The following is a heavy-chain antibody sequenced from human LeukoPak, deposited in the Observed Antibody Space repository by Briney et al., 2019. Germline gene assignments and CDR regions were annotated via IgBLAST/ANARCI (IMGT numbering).Heavy chain of an antibody. J-gene: IGHJ4*02. CDR2: IKQDGIEK. CDR3: GGGWAVDS. D-gene: IGHD5-24*01. V-gene: IGHV3-7*01. CDR1: GFTLSNHW. Sequence: GGSLRLSCAASGFTLSNHWMIWVRQAPGKGLECVANIKQDGIEKYYLDSVKGRFTISRDNAKNSVYLQMNSLRVEDTAVYYCGGGWAVDSWGQGTLVTVSS.